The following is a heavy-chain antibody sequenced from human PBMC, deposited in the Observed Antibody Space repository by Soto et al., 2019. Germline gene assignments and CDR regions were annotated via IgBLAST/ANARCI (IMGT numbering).Heavy chain of an antibody. CDR3: AHSPYIYSDYPRYWSFDL. CDR1: GFSLTSGVG. V-gene: IGHV2-5*02. D-gene: IGHD4-17*01. J-gene: IGHJ2*01. CDR2: IYWDDDT. Sequence: QITLKESGPTLVKPTQTLTLTCTFSGFSLTSGVGVGWIRQPPGKALEWLALIYWDDDTRYSPSLKSRLTITKDTTKKQVVLTMTNMDPVDTATYYCAHSPYIYSDYPRYWSFDLWGRGTLVTVSS.